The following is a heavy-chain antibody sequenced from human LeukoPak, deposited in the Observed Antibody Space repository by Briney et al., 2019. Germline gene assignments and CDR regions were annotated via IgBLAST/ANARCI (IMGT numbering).Heavy chain of an antibody. CDR2: INHSGST. CDR1: GGSFSGYY. CDR3: ARVGSFSIDI. Sequence: SETLSLTCAVYGGSFSGYYWSWIRQPPGKGLEWIGEINHSGSTNYNPSLKSRVTISVDTSKNQFSLKLSSVTAADTAVYYCARVGSFSIDIWGQGTMVTVSS. V-gene: IGHV4-34*01. J-gene: IGHJ3*02. D-gene: IGHD3-10*01.